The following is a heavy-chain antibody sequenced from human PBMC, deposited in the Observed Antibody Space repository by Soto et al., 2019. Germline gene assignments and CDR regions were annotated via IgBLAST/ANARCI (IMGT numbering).Heavy chain of an antibody. CDR2: IYYSGTT. V-gene: IGHV4-30-4*01. CDR1: GGSIDSANYY. Sequence: SETLSLTCRVSGGSIDSANYYWTWIRQLPGKGPEGIGNIYYSGTTFYNPSLKSRLTISIDTSMNQFSLQLTSVTAADTDVYFCARDQGYRDFFSASHYYYPMDIWGQGTTVTVSS. J-gene: IGHJ6*02. D-gene: IGHD3-3*01. CDR3: ARDQGYRDFFSASHYYYPMDI.